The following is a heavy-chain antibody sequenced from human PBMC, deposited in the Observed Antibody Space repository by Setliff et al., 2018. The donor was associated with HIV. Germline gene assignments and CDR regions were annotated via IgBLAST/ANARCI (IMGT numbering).Heavy chain of an antibody. Sequence: SETLSLTCTVSGGSISSHYWSWIRQPPGKGLEWIGYIYYSGNTNYSPSLKSRVTLSVDLSKNQFSLRLRSVTAADTAVYYCARGLGEMGTKIGNYFDYWGQGTLVTVSS. CDR1: GGSISSHY. V-gene: IGHV4-59*11. D-gene: IGHD1-1*01. CDR3: ARGLGEMGTKIGNYFDY. J-gene: IGHJ4*02. CDR2: IYYSGNT.